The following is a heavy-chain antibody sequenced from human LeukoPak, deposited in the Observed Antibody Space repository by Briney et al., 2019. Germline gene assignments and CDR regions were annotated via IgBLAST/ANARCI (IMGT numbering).Heavy chain of an antibody. J-gene: IGHJ4*02. CDR2: IESSTDGGIT. Sequence: PGGSLRLSCAASGPTFRNAFMNWVRQAPGKGLEWVGRIESSTDGGITDYAAPVKGRFTMSRDDSKNTLYLQMNNVKTEDTGVYYCTTSPGITVFGVVTDYWGQGTLVIVSS. V-gene: IGHV3-15*04. D-gene: IGHD3-3*01. CDR1: GPTFRNAF. CDR3: TTSPGITVFGVVTDY.